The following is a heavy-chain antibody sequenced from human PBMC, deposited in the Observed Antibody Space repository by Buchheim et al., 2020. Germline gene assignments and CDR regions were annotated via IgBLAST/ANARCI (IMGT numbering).Heavy chain of an antibody. D-gene: IGHD5-18*01. CDR3: ARYLRGEDTAMGDDY. Sequence: QLQLQESGPGLVKPSETLSLTCTVSGGSISSSSYYWGWIRQPPGKGLEWLGSIYYSGSTYYNPSLKSRVTISVYTSKNQFSLKLSSVTAADTAVYYCARYLRGEDTAMGDDYWGQGTL. V-gene: IGHV4-39*07. CDR1: GGSISSSSYY. CDR2: IYYSGST. J-gene: IGHJ4*02.